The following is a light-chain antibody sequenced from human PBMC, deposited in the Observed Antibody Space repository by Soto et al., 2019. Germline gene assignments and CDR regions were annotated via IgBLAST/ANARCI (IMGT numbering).Light chain of an antibody. V-gene: IGLV2-23*03. CDR1: SSDVGSYNL. Sequence: QSVLTQPASVSGSPGQSITISCTGTSSDVGSYNLVSWYQQHPGKAPKLMIYGGSKRPSGVSNRFSGSKSGNTASLTFSGLQAEDEADSYCSSYAGSSTFDVVFGGGTKLTVL. CDR2: GGS. CDR3: SSYAGSSTFDVV. J-gene: IGLJ2*01.